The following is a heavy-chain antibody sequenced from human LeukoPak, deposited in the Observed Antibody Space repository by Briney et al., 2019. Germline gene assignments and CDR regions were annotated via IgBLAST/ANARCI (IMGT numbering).Heavy chain of an antibody. CDR3: ARDPSGAPRGYYYYYMDV. Sequence: GGSLRLSCAASGFTFDDYGMSWVRQAPGKGLEWVSGINWNGGSTGYADSVKGRFTISRDNAKNSLYLQMNSLRAEDTALYYCARDPSGAPRGYYYYYMDVWGKGTTVTVSS. V-gene: IGHV3-20*04. CDR1: GFTFDDYG. D-gene: IGHD1-26*01. CDR2: INWNGGST. J-gene: IGHJ6*03.